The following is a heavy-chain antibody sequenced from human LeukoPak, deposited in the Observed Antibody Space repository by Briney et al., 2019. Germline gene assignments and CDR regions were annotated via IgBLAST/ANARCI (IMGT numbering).Heavy chain of an antibody. CDR1: GGTFSSYA. V-gene: IGHV1-69*13. CDR2: IIPIFGTA. Sequence: SVKVSCKPSGGTFSSYAISWVRQAPGQGLESMGGIIPIFGTANYAQKFQGRVTITADESTSTAYMELSSLRSEDTAVYYCVTHRTEFGELAFYLDYWGQGTLVTVTS. D-gene: IGHD3-10*01. J-gene: IGHJ4*02. CDR3: VTHRTEFGELAFYLDY.